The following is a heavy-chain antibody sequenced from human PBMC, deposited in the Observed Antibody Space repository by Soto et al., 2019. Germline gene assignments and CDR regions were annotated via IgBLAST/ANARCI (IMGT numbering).Heavy chain of an antibody. J-gene: IGHJ4*02. CDR3: ARHSSSWPIFDY. D-gene: IGHD6-13*01. CDR1: GGSISSSSYY. V-gene: IGHV4-39*01. CDR2: IYYNGSS. Sequence: SETLSLTCTVSGGSISSSSYYWGWIRPPPGKGLEWIGCIYYNGSSNYNPTLKSRVSISVDTSKNQFSLKLSSVTAADTAVYYCARHSSSWPIFDYWGQGTLVTVSS.